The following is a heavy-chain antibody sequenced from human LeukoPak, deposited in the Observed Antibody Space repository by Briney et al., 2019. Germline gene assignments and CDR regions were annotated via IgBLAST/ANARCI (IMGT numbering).Heavy chain of an antibody. CDR1: GFTFSSYW. CDR3: ATDRNSGKYYDY. CDR2: IWYDGSNQ. D-gene: IGHD1-26*01. Sequence: PGGSLRLSCAASGFTFSSYWMQWVRQAPGKGLEWVAVIWYDGSNQYYVDSVKGRFTVSRDNAKNALYLQMNSLRAEDTAVYYCATDRNSGKYYDYWGQGTLVTVSS. J-gene: IGHJ4*02. V-gene: IGHV3-33*08.